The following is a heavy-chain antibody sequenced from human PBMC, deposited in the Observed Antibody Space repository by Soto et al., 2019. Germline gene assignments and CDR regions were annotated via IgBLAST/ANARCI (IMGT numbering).Heavy chain of an antibody. CDR3: ARVHKEELVTVPAAYDDH. J-gene: IGHJ4*01. CDR2: IYHSGTT. V-gene: IGHV4-59*01. D-gene: IGHD2-2*01. CDR1: GGSLSSFY. Sequence: QVRLQESGPGLVKSSETLSLTCTVSGGSLSSFYWGWIRRPPGKGPEWIGYIYHSGTTKYNSSLKSRVTMSVDSSKDELSLKLTSVTAADTATYYCARVHKEELVTVPAAYDDHWGPGTLVTVAS.